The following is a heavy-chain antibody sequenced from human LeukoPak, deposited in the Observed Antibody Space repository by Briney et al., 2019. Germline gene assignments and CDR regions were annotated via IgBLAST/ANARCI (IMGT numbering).Heavy chain of an antibody. J-gene: IGHJ4*02. CDR1: GFTFSSYG. D-gene: IGHD4-23*01. CDR3: AKRSDYGGNSNYFDF. CDR2: LSRSGGDT. V-gene: IGHV3-23*01. Sequence: GGSLRLSCAASGFTFSSYGMSWARQAPGKGLEWVSALSRSGGDTYYVDSVKGRFTISRDNSKNTLYLQMNSLRAEDTAVYYCAKRSDYGGNSNYFDFWGQGTLVTVSS.